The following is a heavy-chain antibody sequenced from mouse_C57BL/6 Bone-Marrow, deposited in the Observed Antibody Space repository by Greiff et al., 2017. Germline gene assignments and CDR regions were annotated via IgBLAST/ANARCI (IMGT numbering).Heavy chain of an antibody. J-gene: IGHJ2*01. CDR2: INPGSGGT. V-gene: IGHV1-54*01. Sequence: VKLMESGAELVRPGTSVKVSCKASGYAFTNYLIEWVKQRPGQGLEWIGVINPGSGGTNYNEKFKGKATLTADKSSSTAYMQLSSLTSENSAVYFCARGRFDYWGQGTTLTVSS. CDR1: GYAFTNYL. CDR3: ARGRFDY.